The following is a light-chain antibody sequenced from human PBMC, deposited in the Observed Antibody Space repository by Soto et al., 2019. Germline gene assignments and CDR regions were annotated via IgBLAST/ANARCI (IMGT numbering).Light chain of an antibody. V-gene: IGLV2-11*01. CDR3: CSYAGSYTWV. CDR1: SSDVGGYNY. Sequence: QPVLTQPRSVSGSPGQSVTISCTGTSSDVGGYNYVSWYQQHPGKAPKLMISDVSKRPSGVPDRFSGSKSGYTASLTISGLQAEDEADYYCCSYAGSYTWVFGGGTKLTVL. CDR2: DVS. J-gene: IGLJ3*02.